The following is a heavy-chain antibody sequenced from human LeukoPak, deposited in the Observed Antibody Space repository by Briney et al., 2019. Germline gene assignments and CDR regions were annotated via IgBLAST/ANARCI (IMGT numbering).Heavy chain of an antibody. CDR3: VSPMIRGVTTYFDF. J-gene: IGHJ4*02. D-gene: IGHD3-10*01. CDR1: GLTLSSYA. CDR2: ISYDGSNK. V-gene: IGHV3-30*04. Sequence: GGSLRLSCAASGLTLSSYAVHWVRQAPGKGLELVAHISYDGSNKYYAASVKGRFTMSRDNSKNTLYLEMNSLRAEDTAVYYCVSPMIRGVTTYFDFWGQGTLVTVSS.